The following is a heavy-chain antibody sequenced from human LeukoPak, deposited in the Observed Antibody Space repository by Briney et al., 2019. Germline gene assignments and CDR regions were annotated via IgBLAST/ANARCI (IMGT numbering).Heavy chain of an antibody. Sequence: GGSLRLSCAASGFTFSSYGMHWVRQAPGKGLEWVAVISYDGSNKYYADSVKGRFTISRDNAKNTLYLQTNSLRAEDTAVYYCMKGGYRTNGVCYRDAFDIWGQGTMVTVSS. J-gene: IGHJ3*02. CDR3: MKGGYRTNGVCYRDAFDI. CDR2: ISYDGSNK. D-gene: IGHD2-8*01. V-gene: IGHV3-30*18. CDR1: GFTFSSYG.